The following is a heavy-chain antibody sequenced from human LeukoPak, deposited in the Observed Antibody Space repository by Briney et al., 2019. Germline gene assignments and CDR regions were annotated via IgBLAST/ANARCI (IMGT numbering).Heavy chain of an antibody. D-gene: IGHD3-22*01. CDR2: IYYRGST. CDR3: ARRRYYDGSGYLE. Sequence: PSETLSLTCSVSGDSVSRSDSYWDWIRQPPGKGLEWIGTIYYRGSTYYSPSLKSRVTMSVDPSNNQFSLNLRSVTAADTAVYYCARRRYYDGSGYLEWGQGTLLSVSS. J-gene: IGHJ1*01. CDR1: GDSVSRSDSY. V-gene: IGHV4-39*01.